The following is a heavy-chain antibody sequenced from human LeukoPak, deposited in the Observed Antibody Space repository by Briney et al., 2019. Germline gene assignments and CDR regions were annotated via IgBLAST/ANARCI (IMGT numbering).Heavy chain of an antibody. V-gene: IGHV3-21*01. CDR3: ARAGGVGATGYYFDY. CDR2: ISSSSSYI. D-gene: IGHD1-26*01. Sequence: GGSLRLSCAASGFTFSSYSMNWVRQAPGKGLEWVSSISSSSSYIYYADSVKGRFTISRDNAKNSLYLQMNSLRAEDTAVYYCARAGGVGATGYYFDYWGQGTLVTVSS. J-gene: IGHJ4*02. CDR1: GFTFSSYS.